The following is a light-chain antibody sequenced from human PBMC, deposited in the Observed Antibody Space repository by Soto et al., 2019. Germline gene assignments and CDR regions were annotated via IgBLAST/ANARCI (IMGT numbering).Light chain of an antibody. J-gene: IGKJ4*01. V-gene: IGKV1-27*01. CDR2: AAA. CDR3: QKYDSAPPS. CDR1: QGIDNY. Sequence: DIQMTQSPSSLSASVGDRVTITCRASQGIDNYLAWYQQRPGKVPHLLIYAAATSQSGVPSRFSGSGTGTDFTLTIDNVQPEDVATYFCQKYDSAPPSFGGGTRVQIK.